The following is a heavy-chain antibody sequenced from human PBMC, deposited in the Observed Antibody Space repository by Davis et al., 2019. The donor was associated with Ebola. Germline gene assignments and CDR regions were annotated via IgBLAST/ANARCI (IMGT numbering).Heavy chain of an antibody. CDR2: IKQDGGET. V-gene: IGHV3-7*01. CDR3: AGGQWVLPEDY. CDR1: GFAFTVYW. J-gene: IGHJ4*02. D-gene: IGHD1-26*01. Sequence: GGSLRLSCAASGFAFTVYWMTWVRQAPGKGLEWVATIKQDGGETHYVDSVKGRFTISRDKTKNSLYLQMNGLRAEDTAVYYCAGGQWVLPEDYWGQGTLVTVSS.